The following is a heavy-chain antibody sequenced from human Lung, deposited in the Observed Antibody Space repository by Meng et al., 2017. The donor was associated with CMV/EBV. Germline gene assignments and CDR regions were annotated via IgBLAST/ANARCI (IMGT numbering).Heavy chain of an antibody. CDR2: ISAYNGDT. D-gene: IGHD6-19*01. CDR3: ARDAGTIAVSGIGDY. Sequence: ASXXVSXKASGYIFTKYGVNWMRQAPGQGPEWMGWISAYNGDTMYAPKVQGRVTMTTDTSTSTAYMELRGLRSDDTAVYYFARDAGTIAVSGIGDYWCQGTLVTVSS. V-gene: IGHV1-18*01. CDR1: GYIFTKYG. J-gene: IGHJ4*02.